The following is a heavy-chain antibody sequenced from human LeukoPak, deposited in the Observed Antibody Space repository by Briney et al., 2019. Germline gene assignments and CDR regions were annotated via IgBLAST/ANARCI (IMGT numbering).Heavy chain of an antibody. D-gene: IGHD6-13*01. V-gene: IGHV4-39*07. CDR2: IYYSGST. Sequence: SETLSLTCTVSGGSISSSSYYWGWIRQPPGKGLEWIGSIYYSGSTYYNPSLKSRVTISVDTSKNQFSLKLSSVTAADTAVYYCARVAAAAIIDYWGQGTLVTVSS. CDR3: ARVAAAAIIDY. CDR1: GGSISSSSYY. J-gene: IGHJ4*02.